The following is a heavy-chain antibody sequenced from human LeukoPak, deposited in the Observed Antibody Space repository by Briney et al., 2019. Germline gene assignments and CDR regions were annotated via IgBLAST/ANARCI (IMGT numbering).Heavy chain of an antibody. V-gene: IGHV3-48*01. CDR1: RFTFSYYG. Sequence: GGSLRLSCAASRFTFSYYGMNWVRQAPGKGLEWVSCISSSSNNIRYADSVKGRFTISRDNAKNSLYLQMNSLRAEDTAVYYCARAITMIVYADYWGQGTLVTVSS. J-gene: IGHJ4*02. CDR3: ARAITMIVYADY. CDR2: ISSSSNNI. D-gene: IGHD3-22*01.